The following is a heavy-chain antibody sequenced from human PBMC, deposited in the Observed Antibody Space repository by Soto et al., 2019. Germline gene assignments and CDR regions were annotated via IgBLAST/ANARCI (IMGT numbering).Heavy chain of an antibody. CDR1: GDSISSGGYY. CDR3: ARVNRLAAAGVRLGFDP. J-gene: IGHJ5*02. CDR2: IYYSGST. V-gene: IGHV4-31*03. Sequence: QVQLQESGPGLVKPSQTLSLTCTVSGDSISSGGYYWSWIRQHPGKGLEWVGYIYYSGSTYYNPPLKSRLSISVGTSKNQFSLKLSFVTAADTAVYYCARVNRLAAAGVRLGFDPWGQGTLVTVSS. D-gene: IGHD6-13*01.